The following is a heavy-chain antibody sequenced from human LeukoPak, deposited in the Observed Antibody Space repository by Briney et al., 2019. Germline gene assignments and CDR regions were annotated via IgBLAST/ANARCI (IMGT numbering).Heavy chain of an antibody. CDR2: INPNSGGT. V-gene: IGHV1-2*06. J-gene: IGHJ4*02. CDR3: AREDSSGWYYFDY. D-gene: IGHD6-19*01. CDR1: GYTFTGYY. Sequence: ASVTVSCTASGYTFTGYYMHWVRQAPGQGLEWMGRINPNSGGTNYAQKFQGRVTMTRDTSISAAYMELSRLRSDDTAVYYCAREDSSGWYYFDYWGQGTLVTVSS.